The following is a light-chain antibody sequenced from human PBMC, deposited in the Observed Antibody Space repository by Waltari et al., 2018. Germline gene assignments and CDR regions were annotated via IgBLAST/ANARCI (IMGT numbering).Light chain of an antibody. J-gene: IGLJ2*01. CDR2: YDT. CDR3: QVWDSSRAHVI. CDR1: NIGSRS. Sequence: YVLTQPPSVSVAPGQTARITCDINNIGSRSVHWCQQRPGQAPVTVIHYDTDRPSGIPARFSGSNSGDTATLTISRVEAGDEADYYCQVWDSSRAHVIFGGGIRLTVL. V-gene: IGLV3-21*04.